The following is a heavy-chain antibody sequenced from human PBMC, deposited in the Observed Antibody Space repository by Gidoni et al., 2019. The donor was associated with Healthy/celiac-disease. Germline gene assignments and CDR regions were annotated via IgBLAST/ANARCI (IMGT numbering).Heavy chain of an antibody. CDR1: GGSISSGGYS. V-gene: IGHV4-31*03. CDR3: ARVEMATINY. J-gene: IGHJ4*02. Sequence: QVQLQESGPGLVKPSPTLSLTCTVSGGSISSGGYSCSWIRQHPGKGLEWIGYIYYSGSTYYNPSLKSRVTISVDTSKNQFSLKLSSVTAAETAVYYCARVEMATINYWGQGTLVTVSS. D-gene: IGHD5-12*01. CDR2: IYYSGST.